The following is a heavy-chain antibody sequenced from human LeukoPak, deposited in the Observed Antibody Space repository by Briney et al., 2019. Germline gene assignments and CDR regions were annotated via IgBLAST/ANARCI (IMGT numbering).Heavy chain of an antibody. CDR3: ARDSPNDFWSGYPTYYFDY. Sequence: GGSLRLSCAASGFTFSSYSMNWVRQAPGKGLEWVSSISSSSSYIYYADSVKGRFTISRDNAKNSLYLQMNSLRAEDTAVYYCARDSPNDFWSGYPTYYFDYWGQGTLVTVSS. J-gene: IGHJ4*02. CDR1: GFTFSSYS. CDR2: ISSSSSYI. D-gene: IGHD3-3*01. V-gene: IGHV3-21*01.